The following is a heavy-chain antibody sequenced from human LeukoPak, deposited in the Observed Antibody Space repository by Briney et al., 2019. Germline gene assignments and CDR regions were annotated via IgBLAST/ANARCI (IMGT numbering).Heavy chain of an antibody. CDR1: GFTFSSYW. D-gene: IGHD6-19*01. Sequence: GGSLRLSCAASGFTFSSYWMSWVRQAAGKGLEWVANIKQDGSEKYYVDSVKGRFTISRDNAKNSLYLQMNSLRAEDTAVYYCARDDSSGWGPYYYGMDVWGQGTTVTVSS. CDR2: IKQDGSEK. J-gene: IGHJ6*02. V-gene: IGHV3-7*03. CDR3: ARDDSSGWGPYYYGMDV.